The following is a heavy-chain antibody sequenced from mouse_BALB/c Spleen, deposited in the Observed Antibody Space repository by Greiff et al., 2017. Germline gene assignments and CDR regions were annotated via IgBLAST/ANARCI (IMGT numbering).Heavy chain of an antibody. D-gene: IGHD1-3*01. J-gene: IGHJ2*01. Sequence: LQESGAELARPGASVKLSCKASGYTFTSYWMQWVKQRPGQGLEWIGAIYPGDGDTRYTQKFKGKATLTADKSSSTAYMQLSSLASEDSAVYYCARDGGRKGDYWGQGPTLTVSS. CDR3: ARDGGRKGDY. CDR2: IYPGDGDT. CDR1: GYTFTSYW. V-gene: IGHV1-87*01.